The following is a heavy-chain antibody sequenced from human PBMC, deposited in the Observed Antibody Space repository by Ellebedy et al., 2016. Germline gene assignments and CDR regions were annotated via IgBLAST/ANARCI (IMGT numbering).Heavy chain of an antibody. CDR3: AADPDYCSGGSCYWTSDY. J-gene: IGHJ4*02. D-gene: IGHD2-15*01. CDR2: IVVGSGNT. Sequence: SVKVSCXASGFTFTSSAVQWVRQARGQRLEWIGWIVVGSGNTNYAQKFQEGVTITRDMSTSTAYMELSSLRSEDTAVYYCAADPDYCSGGSCYWTSDYWGQGTLVTVSS. V-gene: IGHV1-58*01. CDR1: GFTFTSSA.